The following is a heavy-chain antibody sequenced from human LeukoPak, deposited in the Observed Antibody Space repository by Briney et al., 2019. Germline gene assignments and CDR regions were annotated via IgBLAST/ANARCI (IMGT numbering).Heavy chain of an antibody. Sequence: PSETLSLTCTVSGGSISSYYWSWIRQPPGKGLEWLGSIYYSGDTYYNPSLKSRVTCSVDTSKNQFSLKLNSVTAADTAVYYCARAHYDGDYQYYFDYWGQGIPVTVSS. J-gene: IGHJ4*02. CDR3: ARAHYDGDYQYYFDY. V-gene: IGHV4-59*04. D-gene: IGHD4-17*01. CDR2: IYYSGDT. CDR1: GGSISSYY.